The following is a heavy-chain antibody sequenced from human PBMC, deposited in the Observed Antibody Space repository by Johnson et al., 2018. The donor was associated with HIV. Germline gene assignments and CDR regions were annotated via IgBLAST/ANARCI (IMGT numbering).Heavy chain of an antibody. Sequence: VQLVESGGGLVQPGRSLRLSCAASGFTFDDYAMHWVRQAPGKGLEWVSGISWNSGSIGYADSVKGRFTISRDNAKNSLYLQMNILRGEDTAVYYCAKVPDLLNWEANAFDIWGQGTMVTVSS. D-gene: IGHD7-27*01. V-gene: IGHV3-9*01. CDR3: AKVPDLLNWEANAFDI. J-gene: IGHJ3*02. CDR1: GFTFDDYA. CDR2: ISWNSGSI.